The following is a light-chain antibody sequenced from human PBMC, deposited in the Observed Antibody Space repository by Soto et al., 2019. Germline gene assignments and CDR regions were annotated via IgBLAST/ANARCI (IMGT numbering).Light chain of an antibody. Sequence: EIVMTQTQATLSVSPGERDTLSCRARQSMYSNLAWYQQKPGQXHRXXIYGASTRASGLPARFSGSGSGTAGTLTISSLQSEDCQVYDGQQYNNRLWTFGQGTKVDI. V-gene: IGKV3-15*01. CDR1: QSMYSN. CDR2: GAS. CDR3: QQYNNRLWT. J-gene: IGKJ1*01.